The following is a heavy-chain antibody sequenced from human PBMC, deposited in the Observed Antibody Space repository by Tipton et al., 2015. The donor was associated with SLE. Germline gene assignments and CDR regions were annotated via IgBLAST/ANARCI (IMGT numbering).Heavy chain of an antibody. J-gene: IGHJ3*02. Sequence: SLRLSCAASGFTFSSYWMSWVRQAPGKGLEWVANIKQDGSEKYYVDSVKGRFTISRDNAKNSLYLQMNSLRAEDTAVYYCARWGSSSSDAFYIWGQGTMVTVSS. CDR3: ARWGSSSSDAFYI. CDR2: IKQDGSEK. CDR1: GFTFSSYW. D-gene: IGHD6-6*01. V-gene: IGHV3-7*01.